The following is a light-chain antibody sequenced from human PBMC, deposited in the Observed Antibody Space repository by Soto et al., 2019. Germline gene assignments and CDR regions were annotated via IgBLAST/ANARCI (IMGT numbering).Light chain of an antibody. CDR2: SGN. V-gene: IGLV1-44*01. Sequence: QSVLTQPPSASGTPGQRVTISCSGSSSNIGTNTVNWYQQLPRAAPKLLIYSGNQRPSGVPDRFSGSKSGTSASLAITGLQSEDEADYYCAAWDGSLNHILFGGGTKVTVL. CDR3: AAWDGSLNHIL. CDR1: SSNIGTNT. J-gene: IGLJ2*01.